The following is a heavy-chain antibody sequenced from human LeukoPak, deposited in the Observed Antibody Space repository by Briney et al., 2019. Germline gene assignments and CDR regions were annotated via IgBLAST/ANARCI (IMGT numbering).Heavy chain of an antibody. J-gene: IGHJ6*03. CDR1: GFTFSGSA. V-gene: IGHV3-73*01. D-gene: IGHD3-22*01. CDR3: TRHSEGSSGYYYVPRGYYYYMDV. CDR2: IRSKANSYAT. Sequence: PGGSLRLSCAASGFTFSGSAMHWVRQASGKGLEWVGRIRSKANSYATAYAASVKGRFTISRDDSKNTAYLQMNSLKTEDTAVYYCTRHSEGSSGYYYVPRGYYYYMDVWGKGTTVTVSS.